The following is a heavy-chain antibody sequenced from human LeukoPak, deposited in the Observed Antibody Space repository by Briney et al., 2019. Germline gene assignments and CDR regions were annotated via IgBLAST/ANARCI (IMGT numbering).Heavy chain of an antibody. CDR2: IFISGGT. V-gene: IGHV4-61*02. D-gene: IGHD1-7*01. J-gene: IGHJ4*02. CDR3: AGVIGNYDGRLDY. Sequence: PSETLSLTCTVSGDSITSGSYYWSWIRQPAGKGLEWIGRIFISGGTNYNPSLRSRVTMSLDTSKNQFSLKLTSVTAADTATYYCAGVIGNYDGRLDYWGQGTLVTVSS. CDR1: GDSITSGSYY.